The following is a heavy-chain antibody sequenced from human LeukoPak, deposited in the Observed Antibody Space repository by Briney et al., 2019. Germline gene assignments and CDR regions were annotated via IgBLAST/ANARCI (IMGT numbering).Heavy chain of an antibody. CDR1: GFTFSSYA. V-gene: IGHV3-23*01. CDR2: ISGSGGST. D-gene: IGHD3-10*01. Sequence: GGSLRLSCAASGFTFSSYAMSWVRQAPGKGLEWVSAISGSGGSTYYADSVKGRFTISRDNSKNTLYLQMNSLRAEDTAIYYCAKASSLLRGPLLIYYFDFWGQGTLVTVSS. CDR3: AKASSLLRGPLLIYYFDF. J-gene: IGHJ4*02.